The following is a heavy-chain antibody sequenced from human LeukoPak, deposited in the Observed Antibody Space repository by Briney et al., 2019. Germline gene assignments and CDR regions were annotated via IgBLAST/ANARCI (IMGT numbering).Heavy chain of an antibody. Sequence: GGSLRLSCAASGFTFSSHAMHWVRQAPGKGLEWVAVISYDGSNKYYADSVKGRFTISRDNSKNTLYLQMNSLRVEDTAVYYCAREGAYGDYYDYWGQGTLVTVSS. CDR3: AREGAYGDYYDY. V-gene: IGHV3-30-3*01. J-gene: IGHJ4*02. CDR1: GFTFSSHA. D-gene: IGHD4-17*01. CDR2: ISYDGSNK.